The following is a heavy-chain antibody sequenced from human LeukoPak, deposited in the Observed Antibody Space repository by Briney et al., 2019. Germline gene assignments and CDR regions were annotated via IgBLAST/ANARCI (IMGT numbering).Heavy chain of an antibody. Sequence: GGSLRLSYVASGFTFGSYAMTWVRQAPGKGLEWVSSISANGDSTLYADSVKGRFAISRDNSKNTLFLQMNSLRAEDTAVYYCANSRPGGYWYFDLWGRGTLVTVSS. V-gene: IGHV3-23*01. CDR1: GFTFGSYA. D-gene: IGHD3-10*01. J-gene: IGHJ2*01. CDR2: ISANGDST. CDR3: ANSRPGGYWYFDL.